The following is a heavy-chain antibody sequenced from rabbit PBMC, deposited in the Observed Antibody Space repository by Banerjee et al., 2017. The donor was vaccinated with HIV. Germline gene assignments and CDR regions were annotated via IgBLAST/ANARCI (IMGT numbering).Heavy chain of an antibody. CDR1: GFSFSNNYV. CDR3: ARFIASFAGYGYANL. V-gene: IGHV1S45*01. Sequence: QEQLEESGGDLVKPEGSLTLTRTASGFSFSNNYVMCWVRQAPGKGLEWIACINTSSGNTVYATWAKGRFTISKTSWTTVTLQMTSLTAADTATYFCARFIASFAGYGYANLWGPGTLVTVS. D-gene: IGHD6-1*01. J-gene: IGHJ4*01. CDR2: INTSSGNT.